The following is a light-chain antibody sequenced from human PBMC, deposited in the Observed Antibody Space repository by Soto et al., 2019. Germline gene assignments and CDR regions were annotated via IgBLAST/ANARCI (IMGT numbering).Light chain of an antibody. CDR2: RNN. CDR3: QSYDSSLSGAV. CDR1: SSNIGNNYV. Sequence: QSVLTQPPSVSAAPGQKVTISCSGSSSNIGNNYVSWYQQLPGTAPKLLIYRNNNRPSGVPDRFSASKSGTSATLAITGLQAEDEADYYCQSYDSSLSGAVFGGGTKLTVL. J-gene: IGLJ3*02. V-gene: IGLV1-40*01.